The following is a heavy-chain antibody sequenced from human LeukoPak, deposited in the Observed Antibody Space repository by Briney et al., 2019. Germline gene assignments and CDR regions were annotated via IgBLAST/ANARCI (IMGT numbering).Heavy chain of an antibody. CDR1: GFTFSDYY. V-gene: IGHV3-21*04. Sequence: GGSLRLSCAASGFTFSDYYMNWVRQAPGKGLEWVSSISSSSSYIYYADSVKGRFTISRDNSKNTLYLQMNSLRAEDTAVYYCASLMATGGPYYYGMDVWGQGTTVTVSS. D-gene: IGHD5-24*01. CDR2: ISSSSSYI. CDR3: ASLMATGGPYYYGMDV. J-gene: IGHJ6*02.